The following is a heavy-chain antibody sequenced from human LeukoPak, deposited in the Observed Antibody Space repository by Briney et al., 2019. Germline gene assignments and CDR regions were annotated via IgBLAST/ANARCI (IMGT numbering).Heavy chain of an antibody. Sequence: GESLKISCKGSGYSFTSYWIGWVRQMPGKGLEWMGIIYPGDSDTRYSPSFQGQVTISADKSISTAYLQWSSLKASDTAMYYCARQSRYQLLFVEYYYYYMDVWGKGTTATVSS. J-gene: IGHJ6*03. V-gene: IGHV5-51*01. CDR3: ARQSRYQLLFVEYYYYYMDV. D-gene: IGHD2-2*01. CDR2: IYPGDSDT. CDR1: GYSFTSYW.